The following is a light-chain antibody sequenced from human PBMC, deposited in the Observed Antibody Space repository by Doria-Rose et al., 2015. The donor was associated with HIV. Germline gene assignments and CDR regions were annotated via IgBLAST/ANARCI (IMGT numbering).Light chain of an antibody. V-gene: IGKV3-20*01. CDR2: GAS. Sequence: EIVLTQSPGTLSLSPGERATLSCRASQSVSANYLAWYQQRPCQSPRLLIYGASSRATDIPDRFSGSGSGTDFALTISRLEPEDFAVYYCHQYASSRTSGQGTKVEIK. CDR1: QSVSANY. J-gene: IGKJ1*01. CDR3: HQYASSRT.